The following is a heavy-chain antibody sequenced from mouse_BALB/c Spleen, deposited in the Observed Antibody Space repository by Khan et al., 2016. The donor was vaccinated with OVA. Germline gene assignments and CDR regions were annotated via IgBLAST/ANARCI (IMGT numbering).Heavy chain of an antibody. D-gene: IGHD4-1*01. Sequence: EVELVESGPGLVKPSQSLSLTCTVTGYSITSYYAWNWIRQFPGNKLEWMGYITYSGSTSYNPSLKSRISITRDTSKNQFFLQLNFVTTEDTATYFCAMGRTYWGQGTLVTVSA. CDR3: AMGRTY. CDR1: GYSITSYYA. V-gene: IGHV3-2*02. J-gene: IGHJ3*01. CDR2: ITYSGST.